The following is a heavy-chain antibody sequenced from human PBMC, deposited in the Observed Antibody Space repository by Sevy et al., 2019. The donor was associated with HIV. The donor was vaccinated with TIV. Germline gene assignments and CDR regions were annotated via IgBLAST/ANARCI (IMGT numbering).Heavy chain of an antibody. J-gene: IGHJ4*02. CDR1: GGSINSFF. D-gene: IGHD3-22*01. Sequence: SETLSLTCAVSGGSINSFFWSWIRRSPGKGLEWIGYVYDSGNSEYNPSLRSRVTISVDTSKKQFSLKLSSVTAADTAVYYCARGGGIYYDSRGFHPQYYFDSWVQGTLVTVSS. CDR3: ARGGGIYYDSRGFHPQYYFDS. CDR2: VYDSGNS. V-gene: IGHV4-59*01.